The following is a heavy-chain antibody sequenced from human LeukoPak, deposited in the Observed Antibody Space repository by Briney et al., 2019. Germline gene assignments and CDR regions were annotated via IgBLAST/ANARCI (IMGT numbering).Heavy chain of an antibody. Sequence: PGGSLRLSCAASGFTFDDYAMHWVRHAPGKGLEWVSGISWNSGSIGYADSVKGRFTISRDNAKNSLYLQMNSLRAEDTALYYCAKAPAAGTGWFDPWGQGTLVTVSS. D-gene: IGHD6-13*01. J-gene: IGHJ5*02. CDR2: ISWNSGSI. CDR1: GFTFDDYA. CDR3: AKAPAAGTGWFDP. V-gene: IGHV3-9*01.